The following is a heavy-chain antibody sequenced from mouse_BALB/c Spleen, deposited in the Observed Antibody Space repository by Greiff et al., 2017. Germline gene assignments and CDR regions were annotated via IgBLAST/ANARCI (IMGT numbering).Heavy chain of an antibody. CDR3: ARTVRAGYYYAMDY. J-gene: IGHJ4*01. D-gene: IGHD1-1*01. V-gene: IGHV3-8*02. CDR2: ISYSGST. CDR1: GDSITSGY. Sequence: EVMLVESGPSLVKPSQTLSLTCSVTGDSITSGYWNWIRKFPGNKLEYMGYISYSGSTYYNPSLKSRISITRDTSKNQYYLQLNSVTTEDTATYYCARTVRAGYYYAMDYWGQGTSVTVSS.